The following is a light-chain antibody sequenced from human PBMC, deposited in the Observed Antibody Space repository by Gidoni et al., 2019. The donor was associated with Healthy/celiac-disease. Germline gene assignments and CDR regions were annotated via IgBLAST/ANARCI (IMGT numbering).Light chain of an antibody. CDR1: QSVLYSSNNKNY. Sequence: IVLTQSPASLAVSLGARATINCKSSQSVLYSSNNKNYLAWYQQKPGQPPKLLIYWASTRESGVPERFSGSGSGTDFTLTISSLQAEDGAVYYCQQYYSTPLTFGGGTKVEIK. J-gene: IGKJ4*01. CDR3: QQYYSTPLT. V-gene: IGKV4-1*01. CDR2: WAS.